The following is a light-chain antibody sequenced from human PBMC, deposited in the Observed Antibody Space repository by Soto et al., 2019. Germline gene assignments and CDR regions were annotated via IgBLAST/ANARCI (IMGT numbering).Light chain of an antibody. Sequence: DIQMTQSPSSLSASVGDRVTITCRASHSISSNLNWYQQKLGKAPKLLIYKASPLKSGVPSRFSGSGSGTDFTLTISRLEPEDFAVYYCHQYGSSLGTFGQGTKVDI. J-gene: IGKJ2*01. V-gene: IGKV1-5*03. CDR1: HSISSN. CDR3: HQYGSSLGT. CDR2: KAS.